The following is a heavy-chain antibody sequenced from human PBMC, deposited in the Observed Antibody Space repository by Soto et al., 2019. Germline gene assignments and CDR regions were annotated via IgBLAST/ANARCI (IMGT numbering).Heavy chain of an antibody. V-gene: IGHV3-21*02. D-gene: IGHD2-2*01. CDR2: ISSSTSYV. CDR1: GFTFSRYG. CDR3: ARDPSEGRVGNWFES. J-gene: IGHJ5*01. Sequence: VQLVESGGGVVQPGRSLRLSCAASGFTFSRYGMNWVRQAPGKGLEWVSSISSSTSYVYYADSVKGRFSVSRDNAKKILYLEMYALRTEDTAVYYCARDPSEGRVGNWFESWGQGTLVTVSS.